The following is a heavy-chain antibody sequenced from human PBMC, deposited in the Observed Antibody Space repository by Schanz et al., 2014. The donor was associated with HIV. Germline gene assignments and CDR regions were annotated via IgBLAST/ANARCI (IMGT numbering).Heavy chain of an antibody. CDR1: GGTFSKYA. J-gene: IGHJ6*02. V-gene: IGHV1-69*01. CDR3: ARDHRLYTNSPRVYTMDV. CDR2: IIPIFGTA. Sequence: QVQLVQSGAELKKPGSSVKVSCKASGGTFSKYAISWVRQAPGQGLEWVGGIIPIFGTANYAPNFQGRVTITADESTSTAFLDLSSLKSEDTAVYFCARDHRLYTNSPRVYTMDVWGQGTAVTVSS. D-gene: IGHD2-2*02.